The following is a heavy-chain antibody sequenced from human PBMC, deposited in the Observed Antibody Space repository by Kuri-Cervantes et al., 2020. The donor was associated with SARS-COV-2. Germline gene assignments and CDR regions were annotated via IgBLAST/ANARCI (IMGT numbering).Heavy chain of an antibody. V-gene: IGHV3-30-3*01. CDR1: GFTFSSYA. CDR3: ARDSTPGYYYDSSGYFDY. J-gene: IGHJ4*02. CDR2: ISYDGSNK. Sequence: GESLKISCAASGFTFSSYAMHWVRQAPGKGLEWVAVISYDGSNKYYADSVKGRFTISRDNSKNTLYLQMNSLRAEDTAVYYCARDSTPGYYYDSSGYFDYWGQGTLVTVSS. D-gene: IGHD3-22*01.